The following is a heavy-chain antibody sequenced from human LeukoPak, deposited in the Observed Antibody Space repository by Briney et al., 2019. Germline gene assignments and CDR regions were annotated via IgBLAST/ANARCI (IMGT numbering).Heavy chain of an antibody. J-gene: IGHJ4*02. D-gene: IGHD3-10*01. Sequence: LTGGSLRLSCAASGFTFSNYAMHWVRQAPGKGLEWVAIISYDGSNKYYADSVKGRSTISRDNSKNTLYLQMNSLRAEDTAVYYCARGPPDGSGSYYPGADWGQGTLVTVSS. V-gene: IGHV3-30-3*01. CDR2: ISYDGSNK. CDR3: ARGPPDGSGSYYPGAD. CDR1: GFTFSNYA.